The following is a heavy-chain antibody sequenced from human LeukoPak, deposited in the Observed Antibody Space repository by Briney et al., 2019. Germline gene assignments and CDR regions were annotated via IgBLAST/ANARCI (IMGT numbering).Heavy chain of an antibody. Sequence: PSETLSLTCTVSGGSISSSSYYWGWIRQPPGKGLEWIGRIYTSGSTNYNPSLKSRVTMSVDTSKNQSSLKLSSVTAADTAVYYCAREALGHYDFWSGPAGGAFDIWGQGTMVTVSS. CDR2: IYTSGST. CDR1: GGSISSSSYY. V-gene: IGHV4-39*07. D-gene: IGHD3-3*01. CDR3: AREALGHYDFWSGPAGGAFDI. J-gene: IGHJ3*02.